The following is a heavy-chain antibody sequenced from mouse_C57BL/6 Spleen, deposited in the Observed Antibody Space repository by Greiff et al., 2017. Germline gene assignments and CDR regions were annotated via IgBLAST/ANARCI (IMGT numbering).Heavy chain of an antibody. J-gene: IGHJ3*01. CDR3: ARVGDWDGFAY. CDR1: GFTFSDYY. CDR2: INYDGSST. V-gene: IGHV5-16*01. D-gene: IGHD4-1*01. Sequence: EVKLVESEGGLVQPGSSMKLSCTASGFTFSDYYMAWVRQVPEKGLEWVANINYDGSSTYYLDSLKSRFIISRDNAKNILYLQMSSLKSEDTATYYCARVGDWDGFAYWGQGTLVTVSA.